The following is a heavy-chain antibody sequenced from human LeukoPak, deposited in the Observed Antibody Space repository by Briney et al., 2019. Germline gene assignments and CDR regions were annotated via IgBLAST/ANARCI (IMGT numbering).Heavy chain of an antibody. CDR1: GGTFSSYT. V-gene: IGHV1-69*02. CDR2: IIPILGIA. D-gene: IGHD2-2*01. CDR3: ARGPIVVVPAAPDYYYMDV. Sequence: SVKVSCKASGGTFSSYTISWVRQAPGQGLEWMGRIIPILGIANYAQKFQGRVTITADKSTSTAYMELSSLRSEDAAVYYCARGPIVVVPAAPDYYYMDVWGKGTTVTVSS. J-gene: IGHJ6*03.